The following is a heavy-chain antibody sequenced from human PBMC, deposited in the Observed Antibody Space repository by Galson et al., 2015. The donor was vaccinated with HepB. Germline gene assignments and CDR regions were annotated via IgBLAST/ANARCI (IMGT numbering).Heavy chain of an antibody. CDR3: AKDRRFGELLTVDY. J-gene: IGHJ4*02. V-gene: IGHV3-23*01. Sequence: SLRLSCAASGFSFSSYAISWVRQAPGKGLEWVSAISGSGDSTYYAGSVRGRFTISRDNSKNTLFLQMNSLRAEDTALYYCAKDRRFGELLTVDYWGQGTLVTVSS. CDR1: GFSFSSYA. CDR2: ISGSGDST. D-gene: IGHD3-10*01.